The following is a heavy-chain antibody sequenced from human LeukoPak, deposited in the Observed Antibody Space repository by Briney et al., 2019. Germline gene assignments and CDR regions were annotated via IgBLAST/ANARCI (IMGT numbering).Heavy chain of an antibody. J-gene: IGHJ6*02. V-gene: IGHV3-43*02. D-gene: IGHD2/OR15-2a*01. CDR3: ATWAFYHNLDV. Sequence: GALRLSCAASGFTIGPYAMYWVRQGPGRGLEWVSVIKADGSGTFYADSVRGRFTTSRDNSKNSLYLQMNSLTSEDTALYYCATWAFYHNLDVWGQGTTVIVSS. CDR2: IKADGSGT. CDR1: GFTIGPYA.